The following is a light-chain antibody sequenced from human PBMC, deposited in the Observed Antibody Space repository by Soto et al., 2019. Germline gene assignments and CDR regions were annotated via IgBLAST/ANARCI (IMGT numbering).Light chain of an antibody. J-gene: IGLJ3*02. Sequence: QSALTQPASVSGSPGQSITISCTGTSSDVGGYSYVSWYQHHPGKAPKLIIYDVTNRPSGVSDRFSGSKSGNTASLTISGLQADDEADYYCCSYTGSTTVVFGGGTKVTVL. CDR1: SSDVGGYSY. CDR2: DVT. V-gene: IGLV2-14*03. CDR3: CSYTGSTTVV.